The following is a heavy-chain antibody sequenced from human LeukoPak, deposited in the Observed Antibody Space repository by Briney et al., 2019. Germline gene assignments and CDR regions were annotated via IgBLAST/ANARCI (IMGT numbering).Heavy chain of an antibody. J-gene: IGHJ6*03. V-gene: IGHV4-39*07. CDR3: ARIGNNVGYYYYYFMDV. Sequence: SETLSLTCTVSGGSISSNNYYWAWIRQSPGKGLEWIATIYYAGNTHYNPSLRSRVTISMDMSKNHFSLKLSSVTAADTAVYYCARIGNNVGYYYYYFMDVWGKGTTVTVSS. CDR1: GGSISSNNYY. CDR2: IYYAGNT. D-gene: IGHD2-8*01.